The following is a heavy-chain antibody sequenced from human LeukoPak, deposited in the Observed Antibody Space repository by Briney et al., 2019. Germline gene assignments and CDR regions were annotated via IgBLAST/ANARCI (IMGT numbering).Heavy chain of an antibody. J-gene: IGHJ4*02. CDR1: GGSISSYY. CDR2: IYYSGST. Sequence: SETLSLTCTVSGGSISSYYWSWIRQPPGKGLEWIGYIYYSGSTNYNPSLKSRVTISVDTSKNQFSLKLSSVTAADTAVYYCARGYCSSTSCYIFDYWGQGTLVTVSS. CDR3: ARGYCSSTSCYIFDY. D-gene: IGHD2-2*02. V-gene: IGHV4-59*12.